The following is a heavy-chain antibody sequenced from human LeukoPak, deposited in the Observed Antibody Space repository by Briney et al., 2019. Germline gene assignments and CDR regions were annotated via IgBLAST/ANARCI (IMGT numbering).Heavy chain of an antibody. CDR1: GGSISSYY. V-gene: IGHV4-59*12. CDR3: VRSGGSCDWFDP. J-gene: IGHJ5*02. CDR2: IYNSGST. Sequence: SETLSLTCTVSGGSISSYYWSWIRQPPGKGLEWIGNIYNSGSTFYNPSLRSRVTISIDTSKNQFPLKLSSVTAADTAVYYCVRSGGSCDWFDPWGQGTLVTVSS. D-gene: IGHD2-15*01.